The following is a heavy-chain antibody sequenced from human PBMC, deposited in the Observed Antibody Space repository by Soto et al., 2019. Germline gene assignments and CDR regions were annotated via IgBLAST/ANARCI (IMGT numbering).Heavy chain of an antibody. Sequence: QVQLVQSGAEVKKPGSSVKVSCKASGGTFSSYAISWVRQAPGQGLEWMGGIIPIFGTANYAQKFQGRVTITADESTSTAYMELSSLRSEDTAVYYCARDIPTSIAAADYYYYGMDVWGQGTTVTVSS. V-gene: IGHV1-69*01. J-gene: IGHJ6*02. CDR2: IIPIFGTA. D-gene: IGHD6-13*01. CDR1: GGTFSSYA. CDR3: ARDIPTSIAAADYYYYGMDV.